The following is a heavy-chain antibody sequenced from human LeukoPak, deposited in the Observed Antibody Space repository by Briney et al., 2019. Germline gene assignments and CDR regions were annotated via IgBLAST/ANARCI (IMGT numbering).Heavy chain of an antibody. D-gene: IGHD6-13*01. CDR3: AKAGPRTFSSSSPFDP. Sequence: PGGSLRLSCAASGFTFSSYAMSWVRQAAGQGLEWVSAISGSGGSTYYADSVKGRFTISRDNSKNTLYLQMNSLRAEDTAVYYCAKAGPRTFSSSSPFDPWGQGTLVTVSS. CDR1: GFTFSSYA. CDR2: ISGSGGST. J-gene: IGHJ5*02. V-gene: IGHV3-23*01.